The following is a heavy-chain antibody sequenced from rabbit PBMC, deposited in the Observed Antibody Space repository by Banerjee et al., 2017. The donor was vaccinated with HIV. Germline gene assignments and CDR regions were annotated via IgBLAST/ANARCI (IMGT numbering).Heavy chain of an antibody. CDR2: IYGGRGDNT. J-gene: IGHJ4*01. CDR1: GFTLSSSYW. CDR3: ARGGPYHSL. Sequence: QEQLVESGGGLVQPEGSLTLTCTASGFTLSSSYWICWVRRAPGKGLEYIACIYGGRGDNTYYASWAKGRFTISKTSSTTVTLQMTSLTAADTATYFCARGGPYHSLWGPGTLVTVS. V-gene: IGHV1S45*01. D-gene: IGHD3-3*01.